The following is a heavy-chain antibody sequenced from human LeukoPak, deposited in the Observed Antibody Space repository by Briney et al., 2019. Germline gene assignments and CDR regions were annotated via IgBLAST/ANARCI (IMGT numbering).Heavy chain of an antibody. J-gene: IGHJ4*02. V-gene: IGHV3-23*01. CDR2: ISASGGST. CDR3: AEEDSVRREFDY. CDR1: GFTFSSNA. Sequence: GGSLRLSCAASGFTFSSNAMSWVRQAPGKGLEWVSGISASGGSTNYTASVKGRFTISRDNSKDTLHLQMNSLRAEDTAVYHCAEEDSVRREFDYWGQGTLATVSS.